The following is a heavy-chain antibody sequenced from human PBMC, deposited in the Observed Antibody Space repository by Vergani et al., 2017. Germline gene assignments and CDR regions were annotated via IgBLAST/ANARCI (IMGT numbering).Heavy chain of an antibody. CDR3: ARGTLYHYYYIDV. D-gene: IGHD1-1*01. V-gene: IGHV3-21*02. CDR2: FSTSSDYI. J-gene: IGHJ6*03. Sequence: EVQLVESGGGLVKPGGSLRLSCAASGFTFSSYSINWVRQAPGKGLEWVSSFSTSSDYIYYADAVKGRFTISSDKAKNSLYLQMNSLTTEDTAVYYCARGTLYHYYYIDVWGKGTTVTVSS. CDR1: GFTFSSYS.